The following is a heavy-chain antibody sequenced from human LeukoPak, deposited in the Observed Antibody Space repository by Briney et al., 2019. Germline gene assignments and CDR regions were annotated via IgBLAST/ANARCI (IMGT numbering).Heavy chain of an antibody. J-gene: IGHJ6*03. D-gene: IGHD1-26*01. V-gene: IGHV3-48*03. CDR3: ARDPYSGNYGNYYYYYMDV. CDR1: GFTFSSYE. CDR2: ISSSGSTI. Sequence: GGSLRLSCAASGFTFSSYEMNWVRQAPGKGLEWVSYISSSGSTIYYADSVKGRFTISRDNAKNSLYLQMNSLGPDDTAVYYCARDPYSGNYGNYYYYYMDVWGKGTTVTISS.